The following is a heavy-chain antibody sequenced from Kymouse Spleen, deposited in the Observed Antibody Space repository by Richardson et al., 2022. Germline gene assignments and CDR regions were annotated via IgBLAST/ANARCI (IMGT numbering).Heavy chain of an antibody. CDR1: GFTFDDYA. CDR2: ISWNSGSI. D-gene: IGHD6-6*01. V-gene: IGHV3-9*01. J-gene: IGHJ4*02. Sequence: EVQLVESGGGLVQPGRSLRLSCAASGFTFDDYAMHWVRQAPGKGLEWVSGISWNSGSIGYADSVKGRFTISRDNAKNSLYLQMNSLRAEDTALYYCAKDRSSSGPDYWGQGTLVTVSS. CDR3: AKDRSSSGPDY.